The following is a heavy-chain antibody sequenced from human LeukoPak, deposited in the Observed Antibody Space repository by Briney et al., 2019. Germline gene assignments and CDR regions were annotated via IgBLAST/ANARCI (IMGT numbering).Heavy chain of an antibody. Sequence: PSETLSLTCTVSGGSISSSDYYWGWIRQPPGKGLEWIGSIYYGGNTYYNPSLKSRVTISIDTSKNQFSLKLTSVTAADTAVYYCARRLCSSTGCYAPWFDPWGQGTLVTVSS. D-gene: IGHD2-2*01. CDR1: GGSISSSDYY. V-gene: IGHV4-39*01. CDR2: IYYGGNT. CDR3: ARRLCSSTGCYAPWFDP. J-gene: IGHJ5*02.